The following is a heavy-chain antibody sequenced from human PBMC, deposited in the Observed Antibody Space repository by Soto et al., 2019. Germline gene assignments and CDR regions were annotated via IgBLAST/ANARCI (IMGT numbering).Heavy chain of an antibody. V-gene: IGHV4-61*01. Sequence: SETLSLTCTVSGGSISSGSYYWSWIRQPPGKGLEWIGYIYYSGSTNYNPSLKSRVTISVDTSKNQFSLKLSSVTAADTAVYYCARVGYSSSSYFDYWGQGTLVTVSS. CDR2: IYYSGST. CDR1: GGSISSGSYY. D-gene: IGHD6-6*01. CDR3: ARVGYSSSSYFDY. J-gene: IGHJ4*02.